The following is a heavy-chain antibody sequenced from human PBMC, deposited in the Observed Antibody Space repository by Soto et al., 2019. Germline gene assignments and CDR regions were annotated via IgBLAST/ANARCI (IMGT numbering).Heavy chain of an antibody. J-gene: IGHJ4*02. CDR2: MSPNNGNT. D-gene: IGHD2-8*01. V-gene: IGHV1-8*01. CDR1: GYTFSSYN. CDR3: ARGPHPYFNDY. Sequence: QVQLVQSGAEVRKPGASVKVSCKAYGYTFSSYNINWVRQAAGQGLEWMGWMSPNNGNTGYAQNFQGSVTMTRDTSISTAYMELSSLRSEDTAVYYCARGPHPYFNDYWGQGTLVTVSS.